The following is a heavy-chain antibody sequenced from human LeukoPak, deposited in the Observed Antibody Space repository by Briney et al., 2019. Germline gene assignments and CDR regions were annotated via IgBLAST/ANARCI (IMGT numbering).Heavy chain of an antibody. V-gene: IGHV4-30-4*08. D-gene: IGHD2-15*01. CDR1: GGSISSGDHY. CDR3: ARGVPAATLDY. J-gene: IGHJ4*02. Sequence: PSQTLSLTCTVSGGSISSGDHYWSWIRQPPGKGLEYIGYIYYSGSTYYNPSLKSRVTISVDTSKNQFSLKLCSVTAADTAVYYCARGVPAATLDYWGQGTLVTVSS. CDR2: IYYSGST.